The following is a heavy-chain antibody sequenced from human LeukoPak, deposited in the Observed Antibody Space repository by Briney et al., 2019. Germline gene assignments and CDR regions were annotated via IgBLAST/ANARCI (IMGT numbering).Heavy chain of an antibody. V-gene: IGHV4-59*08. D-gene: IGHD3-22*01. CDR1: GGSISSYY. J-gene: IGHJ6*02. CDR3: AGDQGYDSSGYYYANYYGMDV. Sequence: SETLSLTCTVSGGSISSYYWSWIRQPPGKGLEWIGYIYYSGSTNYNPSLKSRVTISVDTSKNQFSLKLGSVTAADTAVYYCAGDQGYDSSGYYYANYYGMDVWGQGTTVTVSS. CDR2: IYYSGST.